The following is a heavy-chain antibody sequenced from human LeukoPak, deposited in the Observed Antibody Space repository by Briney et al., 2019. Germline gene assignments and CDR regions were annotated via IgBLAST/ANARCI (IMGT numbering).Heavy chain of an antibody. CDR1: GFTFSDYA. J-gene: IGHJ4*02. CDR3: AKGGDGYNYYFDY. Sequence: GGSLRLSCTASGFTFSDYAMSWVRQAPGKGLEWVSGISGSGGSIRYADSVKGRFIISRDNSKNTLYLQMNSLRAEDTAVYYCAKGGDGYNYYFDYWGQEALVTVSS. V-gene: IGHV3-23*01. D-gene: IGHD5-24*01. CDR2: ISGSGGSI.